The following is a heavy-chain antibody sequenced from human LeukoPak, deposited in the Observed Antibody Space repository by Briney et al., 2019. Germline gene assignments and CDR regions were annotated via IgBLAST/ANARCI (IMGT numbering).Heavy chain of an antibody. D-gene: IGHD1-7*01. CDR3: AKERVELRFRGGYFDY. Sequence: PGGSLRLSCAASGFTFSTYGMHWVRQAPGKGLEWVAVISYDGTNKYYADSVKGRFTISRDNSKNTLYLQMNSLRAEDTAVYSCAKERVELRFRGGYFDYWGQGTLVTVSS. CDR1: GFTFSTYG. CDR2: ISYDGTNK. V-gene: IGHV3-30*18. J-gene: IGHJ4*02.